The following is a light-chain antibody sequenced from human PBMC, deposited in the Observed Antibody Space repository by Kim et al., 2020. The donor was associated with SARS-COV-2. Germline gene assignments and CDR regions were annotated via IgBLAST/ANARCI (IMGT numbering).Light chain of an antibody. CDR1: GGSIASNY. Sequence: GKTVTISCTRSGGSIASNYVQWYQQHPGSAPTTVIYEDNQRPSGVPDRISGSIDSSSNSASLTISGLKTEDEADYYCQSYDSSNWVFGGGTQLTVL. J-gene: IGLJ3*02. CDR2: EDN. V-gene: IGLV6-57*03. CDR3: QSYDSSNWV.